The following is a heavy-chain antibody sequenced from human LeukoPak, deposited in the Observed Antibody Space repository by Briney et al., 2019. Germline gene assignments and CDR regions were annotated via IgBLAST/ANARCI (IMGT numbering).Heavy chain of an antibody. CDR3: ARGPAVAGNSDFDY. CDR1: GYTFTGYY. V-gene: IGHV1-2*06. D-gene: IGHD6-19*01. Sequence: ASVKVSCKASGYTFTGYYMHWVRQAPGQGLEWMGRINPNSGGTNYAQKFQGRVTMTRDTSISTAYMELSRLRSDDTAVYYCARGPAVAGNSDFDYWGQGTLVTASS. CDR2: INPNSGGT. J-gene: IGHJ4*02.